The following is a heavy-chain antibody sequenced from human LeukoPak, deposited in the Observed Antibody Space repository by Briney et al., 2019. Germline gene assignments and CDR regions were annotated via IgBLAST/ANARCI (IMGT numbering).Heavy chain of an antibody. J-gene: IGHJ4*02. Sequence: GESLKISCKGSGYSFTNYWIGWVRQMPGKGLEWMGIIYPGDSDTKYSPSFQGQVTISADKSINTAYLQWSSLEASDTAMYYCAREDSPDSGIAYWGQGTLVTVSS. D-gene: IGHD3-10*01. CDR3: AREDSPDSGIAY. CDR2: IYPGDSDT. V-gene: IGHV5-51*01. CDR1: GYSFTNYW.